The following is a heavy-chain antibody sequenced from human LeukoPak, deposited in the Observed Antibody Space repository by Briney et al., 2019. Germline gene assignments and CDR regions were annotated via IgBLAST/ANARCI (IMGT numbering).Heavy chain of an antibody. J-gene: IGHJ4*02. CDR1: GFTFDDYG. V-gene: IGHV3-20*04. D-gene: IGHD1-26*01. Sequence: LGGSLRLSCAASGFTFDDYGMSWVRQAPGKGLEWVSGINWNGGSTGYADSVKGRFTISRDNAKNSLYLQMNSLRAEDTALYYCAREGYSGSYGVIDYWGQGTLVTVSS. CDR2: INWNGGST. CDR3: AREGYSGSYGVIDY.